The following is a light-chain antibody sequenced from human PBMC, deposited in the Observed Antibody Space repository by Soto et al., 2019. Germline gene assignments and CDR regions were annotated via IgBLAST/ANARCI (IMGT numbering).Light chain of an antibody. V-gene: IGKV3-11*01. CDR2: DAS. CDR1: QSVSNY. CDR3: QQRSNWIT. J-gene: IGKJ5*01. Sequence: EFVLTQSPGSLSXXPXXXXXPXXRASQSVSNYFAWYQQKPGQAPRLLIYDASNRATGIPARFSGSGSGTDFTLTISSLEPEDFAVYYCQQRSNWITFGQGTRLEIK.